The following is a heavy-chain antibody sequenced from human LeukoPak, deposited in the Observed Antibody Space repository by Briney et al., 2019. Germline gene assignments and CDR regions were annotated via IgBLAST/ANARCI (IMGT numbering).Heavy chain of an antibody. J-gene: IGHJ5*02. CDR2: INPNSGGT. CDR3: ARNYDILTGGWFDP. D-gene: IGHD3-9*01. CDR1: GYTFTGFY. Sequence: ASVKVSCKASGYTFTGFYMHWVRQAPGQGLERMGWINPNSGGTNYTQKFQGRVTMTRDTSISTAYMELSRLRSDDTAVYYCARNYDILTGGWFDPWGQGTLVTVSS. V-gene: IGHV1-2*02.